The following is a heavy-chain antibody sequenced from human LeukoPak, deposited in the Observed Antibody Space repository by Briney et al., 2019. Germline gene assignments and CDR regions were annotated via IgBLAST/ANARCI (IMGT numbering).Heavy chain of an antibody. D-gene: IGHD3-10*01. CDR2: ISSSSSYI. Sequence: GGSLRLSCAASGFTFSSYTMNWVRQAPGKGLEWVSSISSSSSYIYYADSVKGRFTISRDNAKNSLYLQMNSLRAEDTAMYYCARHRRKSIIGTASSRGFDSWGQGTLVTVSS. CDR3: ARHRRKSIIGTASSRGFDS. CDR1: GFTFSSYT. V-gene: IGHV3-21*01. J-gene: IGHJ4*02.